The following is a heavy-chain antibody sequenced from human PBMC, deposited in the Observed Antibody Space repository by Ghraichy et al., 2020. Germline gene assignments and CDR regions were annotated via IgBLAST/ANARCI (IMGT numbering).Heavy chain of an antibody. Sequence: SETLSLTCTVSGGSVSSGSYYWSWIRQPPGKGLEWIGYIYYSGSTNYNPSLKSQVTISVDTSKNQFSLKLSSVTAADTAVYYCARFSTSQPLSDYWGQGTLVTVSS. CDR2: IYYSGST. D-gene: IGHD2-2*01. CDR1: GGSVSSGSYY. CDR3: ARFSTSQPLSDY. J-gene: IGHJ4*02. V-gene: IGHV4-61*01.